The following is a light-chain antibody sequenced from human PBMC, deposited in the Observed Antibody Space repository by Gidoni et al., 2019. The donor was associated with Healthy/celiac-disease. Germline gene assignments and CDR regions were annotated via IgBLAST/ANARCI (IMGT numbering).Light chain of an antibody. CDR3: QQYYSTPPYT. V-gene: IGKV4-1*01. J-gene: IGKJ2*01. CDR2: WAS. CDR1: QSVLYSSNNKNY. Sequence: DIVMTQSPDSLAVSLAERATINCKSSQSVLYSSNNKNYLAWYQQKPGQPPKLLIYWASTRESGVPDRFSGSGSGTDFTLTISSLQAEDVAVYYGQQYYSTPPYTFGQGTKLEIK.